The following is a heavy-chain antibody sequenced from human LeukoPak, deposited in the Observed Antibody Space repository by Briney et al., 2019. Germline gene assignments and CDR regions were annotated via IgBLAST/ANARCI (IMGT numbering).Heavy chain of an antibody. D-gene: IGHD5-24*01. J-gene: IGHJ4*02. V-gene: IGHV1-2*02. CDR2: INPNSGGT. Sequence: ASVKVSCKAPGYTFTGYYMQWVRQAPGQGLEWVGWINPNSGGTNYAQKFQGRVTMTRDTSISTAYMELSRLRSDDTAVYYCARGRRDGYNRLDYWGQGTLVTVSS. CDR3: ARGRRDGYNRLDY. CDR1: GYTFTGYY.